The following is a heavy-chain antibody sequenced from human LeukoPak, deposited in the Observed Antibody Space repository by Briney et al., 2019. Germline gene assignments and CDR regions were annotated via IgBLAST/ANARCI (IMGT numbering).Heavy chain of an antibody. D-gene: IGHD2-2*02. CDR3: ARDLYCSSTSCYKNY. J-gene: IGHJ4*02. CDR1: GGTFSSYA. V-gene: IGHV1-69*13. Sequence: GASVKVSWKASGGTFSSYAISWVRQAPGQGLEWMGGIIPIFGTANYAQKFQGRVTITADESTSTAYMELSSLRSEDTAVYYCARDLYCSSTSCYKNYWGQGTLVTVSS. CDR2: IIPIFGTA.